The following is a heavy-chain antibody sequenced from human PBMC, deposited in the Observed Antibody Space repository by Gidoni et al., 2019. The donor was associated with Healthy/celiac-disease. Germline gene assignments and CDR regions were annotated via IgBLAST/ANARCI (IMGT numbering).Heavy chain of an antibody. CDR1: GGTFSSYA. Sequence: QVQLVQSGAEVQQPGSSVQVSCKASGGTFSSYAISWVRQAPGQGLEWMGGIIPIFGTANYAQKCQGRVTITADESTSTAYMELSSLRSEDTAVYDCARPYYGSGTIVPFLDVWGQGTTVTVSS. CDR2: IIPIFGTA. D-gene: IGHD3-10*01. J-gene: IGHJ6*02. V-gene: IGHV1-69*01. CDR3: ARPYYGSGTIVPFLDV.